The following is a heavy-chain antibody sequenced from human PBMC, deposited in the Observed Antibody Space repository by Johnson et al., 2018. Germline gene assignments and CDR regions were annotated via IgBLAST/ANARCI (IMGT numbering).Heavy chain of an antibody. Sequence: QVQLVQSGGGVVQPGRSLRLSCAASGFTFSSYAMHWVRQAPGKGLEWVAVISYDGSHKYYADSVKGRFTISRDYSKNTLYLQMNSLRAEDTAVFYCARDRGYCSGGSCYRYFQHWGQGTLVTVSS. J-gene: IGHJ1*01. CDR2: ISYDGSHK. D-gene: IGHD2-15*01. V-gene: IGHV3-30-3*01. CDR1: GFTFSSYA. CDR3: ARDRGYCSGGSCYRYFQH.